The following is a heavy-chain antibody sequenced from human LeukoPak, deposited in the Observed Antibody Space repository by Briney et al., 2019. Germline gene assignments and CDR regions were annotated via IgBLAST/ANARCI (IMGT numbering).Heavy chain of an antibody. V-gene: IGHV3-9*01. D-gene: IGHD5-12*01. CDR3: ARSRGYSGYDRAIDY. CDR1: GFTFDDYA. J-gene: IGHJ4*02. Sequence: GGSLRLSCAASGFTFDDYAMHWVRQAPGKGLEWVSGIGWNSGSIGYADSVKGRFTISRDNAKNSLYLQMNSLRAEDTALYYCARSRGYSGYDRAIDYWGQGTLVTVSS. CDR2: IGWNSGSI.